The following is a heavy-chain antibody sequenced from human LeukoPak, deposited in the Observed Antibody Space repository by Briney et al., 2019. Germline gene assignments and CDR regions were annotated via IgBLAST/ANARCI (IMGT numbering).Heavy chain of an antibody. D-gene: IGHD6-19*01. CDR1: GGSISSASYF. CDR2: IYYTGSA. Sequence: PSETLSLTCTVSGGSISSASYFWSWLRQHPGKGLEWIGYIYYTGSAYYNLSLKSRLSISLDTSKNQFSLKLTSVTVADTAVYYCARQLDNSGWFGFDYWGQGTLVTVSS. V-gene: IGHV4-31*03. CDR3: ARQLDNSGWFGFDY. J-gene: IGHJ4*02.